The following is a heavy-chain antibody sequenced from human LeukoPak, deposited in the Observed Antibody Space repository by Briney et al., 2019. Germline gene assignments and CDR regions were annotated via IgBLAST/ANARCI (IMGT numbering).Heavy chain of an antibody. J-gene: IGHJ4*02. V-gene: IGHV3-30*04. CDR2: ISNDGTIQ. CDR1: GFTFRAYA. D-gene: IGHD3-10*01. Sequence: PGGSLRLSCAASGFTFRAYAMHWVRQAPGKGLEWLAVISNDGTIQYYADSVKGRFTIPRDNSRNIMNLQTDSLRPEDTALYYCARAMVRGVIPYWGRGTLVTVSS. CDR3: ARAMVRGVIPY.